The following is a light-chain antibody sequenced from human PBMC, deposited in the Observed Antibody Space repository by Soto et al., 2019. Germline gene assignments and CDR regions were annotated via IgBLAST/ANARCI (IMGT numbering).Light chain of an antibody. CDR1: QSVTSK. CDR2: DSS. CDR3: QQYNVWPIT. J-gene: IGKJ5*01. V-gene: IGKV3-15*01. Sequence: EIVMTQSPGTLSVSPGERATLSCRATQSVTSKLAWYQQKPGQAPRLLIYDSSTKATGIPARFSGSGSGSEFTLITSLQSEDFAVYYCQQYNVWPITFGQGTRLEVK.